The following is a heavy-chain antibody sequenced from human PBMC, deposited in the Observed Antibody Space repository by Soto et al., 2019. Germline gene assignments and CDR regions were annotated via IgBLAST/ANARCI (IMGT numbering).Heavy chain of an antibody. D-gene: IGHD3-22*01. CDR2: INHDGRDT. CDR3: ARAHYYDDGRGYTYYDV. CDR1: GFAFSTYW. J-gene: IGHJ4*02. Sequence: GGSLRLSCAASGFAFSTYWTHWVRQAPGKGQVWVSRINHDGRDTSYADSVTGRFTISRDNAKNTLHLQMNSLRAEDTAIYYCARAHYYDDGRGYTYYDVWGQGALVTVSS. V-gene: IGHV3-74*01.